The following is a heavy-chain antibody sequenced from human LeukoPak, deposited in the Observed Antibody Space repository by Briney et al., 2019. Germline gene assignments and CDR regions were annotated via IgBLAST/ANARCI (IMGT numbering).Heavy chain of an antibody. Sequence: RASVKVSCKVSGYTFTDYYMHWVRQAPGQGLEWMAWINLKSSGTRCAQKFQGRVTMTRDTSTSTAFMEVSRLRSDDTAVYYCARDYDGYDGYRKWDYWGQGTLVTVSS. D-gene: IGHD5-12*01. CDR3: ARDYDGYDGYRKWDY. J-gene: IGHJ4*02. CDR2: INLKSSGT. V-gene: IGHV1-2*02. CDR1: GYTFTDYY.